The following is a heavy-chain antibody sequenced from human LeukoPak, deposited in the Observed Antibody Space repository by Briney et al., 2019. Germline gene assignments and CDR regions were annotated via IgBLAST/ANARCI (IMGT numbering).Heavy chain of an antibody. Sequence: GGSLRLSCAASGFTFGSYGMSWVRQAPGKGLEWVSFITPNADRASYADSVKGRFTISRNNPRNTLYMQMNSLRDEDTAVYYCAIMHGYYDGSGYWVQWGQGTLVTVSS. CDR3: AIMHGYYDGSGYWVQ. V-gene: IGHV3-23*01. CDR1: GFTFGSYG. D-gene: IGHD3-22*01. CDR2: ITPNADRA. J-gene: IGHJ1*01.